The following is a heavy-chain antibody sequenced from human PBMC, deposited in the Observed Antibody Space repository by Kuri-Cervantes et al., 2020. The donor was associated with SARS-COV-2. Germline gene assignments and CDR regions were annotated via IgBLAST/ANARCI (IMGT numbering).Heavy chain of an antibody. Sequence: SVKVSCKATGGTFSSYSVNWVRQAPGQGLEWMGRIIPTFDTTTYAQKFQGRVIFTADESSSTAYMEVNSLTSEDTAVYFCARSQGYCTANSCSWNWFDPWGQGTQVTVSS. CDR3: ARSQGYCTANSCSWNWFDP. J-gene: IGHJ5*02. CDR1: GGTFSSYS. V-gene: IGHV1-69*13. D-gene: IGHD2-8*02. CDR2: IIPTFDTT.